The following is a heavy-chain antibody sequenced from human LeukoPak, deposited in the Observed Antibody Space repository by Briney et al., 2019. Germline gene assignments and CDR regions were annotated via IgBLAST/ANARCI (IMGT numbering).Heavy chain of an antibody. CDR1: GFTFNNYG. CDR2: ISYDGSNK. J-gene: IGHJ6*02. CDR3: ARDRRMGYYYYGMDV. D-gene: IGHD5-24*01. V-gene: IGHV3-30*03. Sequence: GGSLRLSCAVSGFTFNNYGMHWARQAPGKGLEWVALISYDGSNKYYADSVKGRFTISRDNSKNTLYLQIDRLGAEDTAVYYCARDRRMGYYYYGMDVWGQGTTVTVSS.